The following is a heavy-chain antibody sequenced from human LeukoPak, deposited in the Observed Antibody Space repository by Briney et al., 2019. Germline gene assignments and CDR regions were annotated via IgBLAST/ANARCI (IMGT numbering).Heavy chain of an antibody. CDR1: GFTFTDYA. CDR3: AKDPHPYGDSVGGYHFDY. D-gene: IGHD4-17*01. CDR2: ISYGGDNT. V-gene: IGHV3-23*01. Sequence: GGSLRLSCAASGFTFTDYAMNWLRQAPGKGLEWASGISYGGDNTYYADSVKGRFTISRDNPRNTLNLALNSLRAEDTAVYYCAKDPHPYGDSVGGYHFDYWGQGTLVTVSS. J-gene: IGHJ4*02.